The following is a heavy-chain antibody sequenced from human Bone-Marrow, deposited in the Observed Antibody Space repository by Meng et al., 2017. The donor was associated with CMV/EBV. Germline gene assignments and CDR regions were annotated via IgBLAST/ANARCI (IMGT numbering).Heavy chain of an antibody. CDR2: INPNSGGT. CDR3: ARDLDYGDYASDY. Sequence: QVQLVQSGAEVKKPGSSVKVSCKASGGTFSSYYMHWVRQSPGQGLEWMGWINPNSGGTNYAQKFQGRVTMTRDTSISTAYMELSRLRSDDTAVYYCARDLDYGDYASDYWGQGTLVTVSS. V-gene: IGHV1-2*02. D-gene: IGHD4-17*01. CDR1: GGTFSSYY. J-gene: IGHJ4*02.